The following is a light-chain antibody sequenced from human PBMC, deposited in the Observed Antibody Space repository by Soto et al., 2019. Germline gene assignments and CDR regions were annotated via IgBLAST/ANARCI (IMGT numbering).Light chain of an antibody. J-gene: IGKJ4*02. CDR1: RSVSSDY. CDR3: QQYESFPLT. Sequence: IVLTQSPGTLSLSPWERPTLSCRASRSVSSDYLAWYQQKPGQAPRLLIHGASNRATGIPDRFSGRGSGTDFTLTISRLEPEDFAVYYCQQYESFPLTFGGGTKVDIK. V-gene: IGKV3-20*01. CDR2: GAS.